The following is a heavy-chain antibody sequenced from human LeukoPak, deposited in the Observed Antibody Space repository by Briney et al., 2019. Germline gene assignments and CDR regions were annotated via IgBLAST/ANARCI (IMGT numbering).Heavy chain of an antibody. CDR1: GYSFVGYG. CDR3: ARGDSSRGYYYMDV. CDR2: FNPENGNT. D-gene: IGHD2-21*01. Sequence: ASVKVSCKASGYSFVGYGITWVRQAPGQGLEWMGWFNPENGNTNYAQRVQGGVTMTADTSTSTSYMGLRSLRSDDTAVYYCARGDSSRGYYYMDVWGKGTTVTVSS. V-gene: IGHV1-18*01. J-gene: IGHJ6*03.